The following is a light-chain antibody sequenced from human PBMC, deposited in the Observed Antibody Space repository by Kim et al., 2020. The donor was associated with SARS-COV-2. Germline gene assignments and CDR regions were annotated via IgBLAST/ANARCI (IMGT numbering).Light chain of an antibody. CDR3: KKYNNWPRGT. CDR2: GAS. Sequence: EIVMTQSPATLSVSPGDRTTLSCRASPSVSSNLAWYQRKTGQAPRVLIYGASTRATGIPARFSGSGSGTEFTLTISSLESEDFAVYHCKKYNNWPRGTFGQRTKVDIK. V-gene: IGKV3-15*01. J-gene: IGKJ1*01. CDR1: PSVSSN.